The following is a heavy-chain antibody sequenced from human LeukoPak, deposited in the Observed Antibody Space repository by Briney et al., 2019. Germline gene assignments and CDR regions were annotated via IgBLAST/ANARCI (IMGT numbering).Heavy chain of an antibody. Sequence: PGGSLRLSCAASGFTFSSYWMTWVRQAPGKGLEYVVNIKEDGSEKYYVDSVKGRFTISRDNTKNSLYLQMSSLRGDDTAVYYCASRVGAVFDYWGQGTLVTVSS. CDR2: IKEDGSEK. J-gene: IGHJ4*02. CDR3: ASRVGAVFDY. D-gene: IGHD1-26*01. V-gene: IGHV3-7*05. CDR1: GFTFSSYW.